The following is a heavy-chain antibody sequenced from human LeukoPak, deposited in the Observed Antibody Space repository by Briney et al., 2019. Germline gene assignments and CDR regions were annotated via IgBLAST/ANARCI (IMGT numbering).Heavy chain of an antibody. J-gene: IGHJ4*02. CDR2: INPNSGGT. CDR1: GYTFTGYY. V-gene: IGHV1-2*02. CDR3: ARDRSGGSGIDY. D-gene: IGHD6-19*01. Sequence: GASVKASCKASGYTFTGYYMHWVRQAPGQGLEWMGWINPNSGGTNYAQKFQGRVTMTRDTSISTAYMELSRLRSDDTAVYYCARDRSGGSGIDYWGQGTLVTVSS.